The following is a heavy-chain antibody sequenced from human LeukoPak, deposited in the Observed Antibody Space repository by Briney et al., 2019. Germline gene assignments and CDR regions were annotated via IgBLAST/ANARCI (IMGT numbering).Heavy chain of an antibody. Sequence: SETLSLTCAVYGGSFSGYYLSWIRQPPGKGLESIWEINHSGSTNYNPSLKSRVTISVDKSKNQFSLKLSSVTAADTAVYYCARVPGQTRSYFDYWGQGTLVTVSS. CDR1: GGSFSGYY. D-gene: IGHD2-2*01. CDR2: INHSGST. CDR3: ARVPGQTRSYFDY. V-gene: IGHV4-34*01. J-gene: IGHJ4*02.